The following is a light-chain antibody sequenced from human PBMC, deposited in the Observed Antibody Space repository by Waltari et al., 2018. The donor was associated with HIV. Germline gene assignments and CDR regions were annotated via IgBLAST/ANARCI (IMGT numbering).Light chain of an antibody. V-gene: IGLV1-51*01. CDR2: DTN. CDR3: GTWDSSLSAVV. Sequence: QSVLTQPPSVSAAPRQKVTISCSGSSSNIANNYVSWYQQLPGTAPKLLIYDTNKRPSGIPDRFSGSKSGTSATLGITGLQTGDEADYYCGTWDSSLSAVVFGGGTKVTVL. J-gene: IGLJ2*01. CDR1: SSNIANNY.